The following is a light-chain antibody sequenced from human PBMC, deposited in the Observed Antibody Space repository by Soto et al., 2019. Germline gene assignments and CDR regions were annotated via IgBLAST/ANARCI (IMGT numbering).Light chain of an antibody. V-gene: IGKV1-16*01. CDR1: QGISTN. Sequence: DIQMTQSPSSVSASVGDRVTITCRASQGISTNLAWYQQKPGKAPKLLIYAASSLQSGVPPRFSGSGSGTDFTLTISSLQPDDFATYYCQQYNSYSWTFGQGTKVDIK. J-gene: IGKJ1*01. CDR3: QQYNSYSWT. CDR2: AAS.